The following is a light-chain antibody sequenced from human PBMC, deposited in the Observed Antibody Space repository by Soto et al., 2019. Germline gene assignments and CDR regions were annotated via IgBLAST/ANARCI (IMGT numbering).Light chain of an antibody. Sequence: DIQMTQSPSTLSASVGDRVTITCRANQSISFWLAWYQQKPGKAPKVLIYKASTLESGVPSRFSGSATGTEFSLTINGLQPDDLATYFCLHYQSYLWTFGQGSKVEVK. CDR2: KAS. J-gene: IGKJ1*01. V-gene: IGKV1-5*03. CDR1: QSISFW. CDR3: LHYQSYLWT.